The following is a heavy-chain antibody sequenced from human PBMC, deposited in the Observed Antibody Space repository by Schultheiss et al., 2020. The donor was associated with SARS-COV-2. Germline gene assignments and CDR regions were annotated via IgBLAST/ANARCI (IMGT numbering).Heavy chain of an antibody. V-gene: IGHV4-34*01. CDR3: ARGWVVRGVIEWYYYGMDV. J-gene: IGHJ6*02. CDR2: INHSGST. CDR1: GGSISSGYY. D-gene: IGHD3-10*01. Sequence: SQTLSLTCTVSGGSISSGYYWSWIRQPPGKGLEWIGEINHSGSTNYNPSLKSRVTISVDTSKNQFSLKLSSVTAADTAVYYCARGWVVRGVIEWYYYGMDVWGQGTTVTVSS.